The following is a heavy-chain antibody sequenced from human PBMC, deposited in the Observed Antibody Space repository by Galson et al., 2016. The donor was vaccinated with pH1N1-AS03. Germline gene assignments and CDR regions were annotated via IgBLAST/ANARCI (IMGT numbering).Heavy chain of an antibody. D-gene: IGHD5-24*01. CDR1: GYTFTNYF. Sequence: SVKVSCKASGYTFTNYFMHWVRQAPGQGLEWMGVINPSGGTTRYAQKFQGRVTMTRDTSTSTVYMELSRLSSADTAVYYYARTPAEMATISFDYWGQGTLVTVSS. V-gene: IGHV1-46*01. CDR3: ARTPAEMATISFDY. CDR2: INPSGGTT. J-gene: IGHJ4*02.